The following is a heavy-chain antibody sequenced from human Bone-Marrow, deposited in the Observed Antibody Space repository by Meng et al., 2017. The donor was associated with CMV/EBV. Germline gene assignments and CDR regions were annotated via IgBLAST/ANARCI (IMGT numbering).Heavy chain of an antibody. D-gene: IGHD2-2*01. Sequence: SETLSLTCTVSGYSISSGYYWGWIRQPPGKGLEWIGSIYHSGSTYYNPSLKSRVTISVDTSKNQFSLKLSSVTAADTAVYYCARLVYCSSTSCPSGWFAPWGQGTLVTGYS. V-gene: IGHV4-38-2*02. CDR1: GYSISSGYY. CDR3: ARLVYCSSTSCPSGWFAP. J-gene: IGHJ5*02. CDR2: IYHSGST.